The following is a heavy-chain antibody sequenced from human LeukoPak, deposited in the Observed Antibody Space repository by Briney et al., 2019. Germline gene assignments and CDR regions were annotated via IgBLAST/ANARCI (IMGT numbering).Heavy chain of an antibody. CDR1: GGSISSGGYS. CDR2: IYHSGST. Sequence: SETLSLTCAVSGGSISSGGYSWSWIRQPPGKGLEWIGYIYHSGSTYYNPSLKSRVTISVDTSKNQFSLKLSSVTAADTAVYYCARAPPLWRSYRYWGQGTLVTVSS. J-gene: IGHJ4*02. CDR3: ARAPPLWRSYRY. V-gene: IGHV4-30-2*01. D-gene: IGHD1-26*01.